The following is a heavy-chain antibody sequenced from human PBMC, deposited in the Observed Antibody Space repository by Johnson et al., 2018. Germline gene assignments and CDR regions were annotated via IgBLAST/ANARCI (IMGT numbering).Heavy chain of an antibody. CDR2: ISPSGSTI. Sequence: VQLVESGGGLVKPGGSLRLSCAASGFTFSDYYMSWIRQAPGKGLEWVSYISPSGSTIYYADSVKGRFTISRDNARNSLYLQMSSLRAEGTAVYYCARVREVYYYGLDVWGQGTTVTVSS. CDR1: GFTFSDYY. V-gene: IGHV3-11*01. CDR3: ARVREVYYYGLDV. J-gene: IGHJ6*02.